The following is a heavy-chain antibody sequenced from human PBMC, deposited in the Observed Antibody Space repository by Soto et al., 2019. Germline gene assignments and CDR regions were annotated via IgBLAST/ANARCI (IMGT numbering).Heavy chain of an antibody. V-gene: IGHV4-59*01. Sequence: SETLSLTCTVSGGSISSYYWSWIRQPPGKGLEWIGYIYYSGSTNYNPSLKSRVTISVDTSKNQFSLKLSSVTAADTAVYYCAREALRSGSTFDIWGQGTMVTVSS. CDR1: GGSISSYY. J-gene: IGHJ3*02. D-gene: IGHD3-10*01. CDR2: IYYSGST. CDR3: AREALRSGSTFDI.